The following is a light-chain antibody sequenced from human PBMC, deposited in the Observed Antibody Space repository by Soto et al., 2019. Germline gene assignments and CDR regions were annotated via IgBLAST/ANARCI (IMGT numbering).Light chain of an antibody. CDR3: LQDYGDSWT. J-gene: IGKJ1*01. CDR1: RDVGSD. CDR2: AAS. V-gene: IGKV1-6*01. Sequence: QMTQSPSSLSASVGEKIIITCRASRDVGSDVSWYQQKPGQAPKLLIYAASNLYTGVPSRFSDSRSGTEFTLTISSLQPEDFASYYCLQDYGDSWTFGQGTKVDIK.